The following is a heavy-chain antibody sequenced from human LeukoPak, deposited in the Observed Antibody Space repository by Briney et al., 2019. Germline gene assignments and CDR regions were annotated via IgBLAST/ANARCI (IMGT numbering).Heavy chain of an antibody. Sequence: PGGSLRLSCAASGFTFSSYSMNWVRKAPGKGLEWFSSISSSSSYIYYANSVKGRFTISRDNAKNSLYLQMNSLRAEDTAVYYCAMSNYYDSSGYYYYYYGMDVWGQGTTVTVSS. CDR2: ISSSSSYI. J-gene: IGHJ6*02. CDR1: GFTFSSYS. V-gene: IGHV3-21*01. CDR3: AMSNYYDSSGYYYYYYGMDV. D-gene: IGHD3-22*01.